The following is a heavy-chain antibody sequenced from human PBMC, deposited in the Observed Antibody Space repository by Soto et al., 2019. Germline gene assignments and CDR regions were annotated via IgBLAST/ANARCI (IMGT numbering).Heavy chain of an antibody. CDR1: GYSFTSYW. J-gene: IGHJ6*02. D-gene: IGHD3-10*01. CDR3: ARDSITMVRGNYYGMDV. V-gene: IGHV5-10-1*01. Sequence: PGESLKISCKGSGYSFTSYWISWERQMPGKGLEWMGRIDPSDSYTNYSPSFQGHVTISADKSISTAYLQWSSLKASDTAMYYCARDSITMVRGNYYGMDVWGQGXTVTVYS. CDR2: IDPSDSYT.